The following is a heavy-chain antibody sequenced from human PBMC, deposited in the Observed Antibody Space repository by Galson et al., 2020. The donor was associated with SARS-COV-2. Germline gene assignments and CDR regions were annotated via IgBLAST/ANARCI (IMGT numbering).Heavy chain of an antibody. Sequence: SETLSLTCVASGASVSSVRYSWGWIRQPPAKGLEWNAYTHHGRNSYYNPSLKSRVTISVDKSRNQVFLELTYMTAADTAVYYCARTGLNKRDGFDVWGQGTMVTVSS. CDR3: ARTGLNKRDGFDV. CDR1: GASVSSVRYS. V-gene: IGHV4-30-2*01. J-gene: IGHJ3*01. CDR2: THHGRNS. D-gene: IGHD3-9*01.